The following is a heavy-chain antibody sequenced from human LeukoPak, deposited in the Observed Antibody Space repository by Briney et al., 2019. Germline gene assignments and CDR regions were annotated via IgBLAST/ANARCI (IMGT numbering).Heavy chain of an antibody. CDR1: GYSFTSYW. CDR2: IYPGDSDT. J-gene: IGHJ4*02. V-gene: IGHV5-51*01. D-gene: IGHD3-9*01. CDR3: ARVYYDILTVDRDWPHRHFDY. Sequence: GESLKISCKGSGYSFTSYWIGWVRQMPGKGLEWMGIIYPGDSDTRYSPSFQGQVTISADKSISTAYLQWSSLKASDTAMYYCARVYYDILTVDRDWPHRHFDYWGQGTLVTASS.